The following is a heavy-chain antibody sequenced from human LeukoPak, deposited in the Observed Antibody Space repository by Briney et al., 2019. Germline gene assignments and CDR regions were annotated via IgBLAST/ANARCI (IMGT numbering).Heavy chain of an antibody. CDR2: VTDSDSNK. CDR3: AREMGSTWNALIDY. CDR1: GIIFNDYY. J-gene: IGHJ4*02. Sequence: SGGSLTLSCAASGIIFNDYYMMWLPPAPGQGRVWWTYVTDSDSNKYYAHPVKGRLTIYRANDKDSLLLQIDSLSVEARAMYYCAREMGSTWNALIDYWGQGILVTVSS. D-gene: IGHD1-1*01. V-gene: IGHV3-11*01.